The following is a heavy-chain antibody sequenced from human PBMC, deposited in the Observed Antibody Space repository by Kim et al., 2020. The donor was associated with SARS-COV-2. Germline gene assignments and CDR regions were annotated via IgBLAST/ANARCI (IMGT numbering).Heavy chain of an antibody. CDR1: GFTFSSYS. D-gene: IGHD6-19*01. CDR3: ARRIGISVA. Sequence: WGSLRLSCAASGFTFSSYSMNWVRQAPGKGLEWVSSISSSSSYIYYPDSVKGRFTISRDNAKNSLYLQMNSLRAEDTAVYYCARRIGISVAWGQGTLVTVSS. CDR2: ISSSSSYI. V-gene: IGHV3-21*01. J-gene: IGHJ5*02.